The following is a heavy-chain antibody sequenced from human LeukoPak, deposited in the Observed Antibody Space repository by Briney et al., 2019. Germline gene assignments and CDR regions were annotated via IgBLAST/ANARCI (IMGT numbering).Heavy chain of an antibody. J-gene: IGHJ4*02. CDR2: IYYSGST. D-gene: IGHD5-24*01. CDR3: ARDSRDGYNYAD. Sequence: SETLSLTRTVSGGSISSYYWSWIRQPPGKGLEWIGYIYYSGSTNYNPSLMSRVTISVDTSKNQFSLKLSSVTAADTAVYYCARDSRDGYNYADWGQGTLVTVSS. V-gene: IGHV4-59*01. CDR1: GGSISSYY.